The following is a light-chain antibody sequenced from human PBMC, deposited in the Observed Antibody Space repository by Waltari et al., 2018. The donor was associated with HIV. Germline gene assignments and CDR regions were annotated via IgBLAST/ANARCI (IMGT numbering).Light chain of an antibody. CDR2: ATS. CDR1: QHIGFN. V-gene: IGKV1-39*01. Sequence: DIQMTESATSLAASVADKVPINCRASQHIGFNVNWYQYKPGRAPRLLIAATSNLQSGVPSRFSGSGFGTHFSLTISGPRSDDFAQYFCQQSHGLPYTFGQGTRLEI. CDR3: QQSHGLPYT. J-gene: IGKJ2*01.